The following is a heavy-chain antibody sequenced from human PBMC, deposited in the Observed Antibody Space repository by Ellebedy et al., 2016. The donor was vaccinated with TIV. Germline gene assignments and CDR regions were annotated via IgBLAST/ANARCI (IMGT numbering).Heavy chain of an antibody. CDR2: ISGSGGST. CDR3: AKLVLMVYAIPEYFQH. V-gene: IGHV3-23*01. J-gene: IGHJ1*01. D-gene: IGHD2-8*01. CDR1: GFTFSSYA. Sequence: PGGSLRLSCAASGFTFSSYAMSWVRQAPGKGLEWVSAISGSGGSTYYADSVKGRFTISRDNSKNTLYLQMNSLRAEDTAVYYCAKLVLMVYAIPEYFQHWGQGTLVTVSS.